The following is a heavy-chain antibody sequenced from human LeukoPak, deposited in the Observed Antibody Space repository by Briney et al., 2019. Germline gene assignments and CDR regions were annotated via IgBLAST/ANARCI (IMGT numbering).Heavy chain of an antibody. Sequence: GGSLRLSCAASGFTFSSYAMSWVRQAPGKGLEWVAVIPYDGSNTYYADSVKGRFTISRDNSKNALYLQMNSLRAEDTAVYYCAKDQWRGYCSGGSCYDYFDYWGQGTLVTVSS. D-gene: IGHD2-15*01. J-gene: IGHJ4*02. V-gene: IGHV3-30*18. CDR2: IPYDGSNT. CDR3: AKDQWRGYCSGGSCYDYFDY. CDR1: GFTFSSYA.